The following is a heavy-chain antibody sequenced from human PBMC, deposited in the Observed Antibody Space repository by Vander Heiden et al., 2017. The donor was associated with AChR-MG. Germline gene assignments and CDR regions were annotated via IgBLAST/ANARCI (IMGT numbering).Heavy chain of an antibody. CDR2: IYPGDSDT. Sequence: EVHLVQSGAEVKRPGESLKIPCKVSGYSFTSYWTGWVRQMPGKGLEWMGIIYPGDSDTRYSPSFQGQVTISADKSISTAYLQWSSLKASDTAMYYCARHTARLCSSTSCYGQRTYGMDVWGQGTTVTVSS. CDR3: ARHTARLCSSTSCYGQRTYGMDV. V-gene: IGHV5-51*01. J-gene: IGHJ6*02. CDR1: GYSFTSYW. D-gene: IGHD2-2*01.